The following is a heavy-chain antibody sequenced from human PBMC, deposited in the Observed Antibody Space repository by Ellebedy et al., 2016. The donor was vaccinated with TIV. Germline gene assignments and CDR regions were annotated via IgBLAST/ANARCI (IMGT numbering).Heavy chain of an antibody. V-gene: IGHV3-23*01. CDR1: GFTFSTYA. CDR3: ARDAARSGWISDY. J-gene: IGHJ4*02. CDR2: LTTGGVT. D-gene: IGHD6-19*01. Sequence: PGGSLRLSCVVSGFTFSTYAMRWFRQAPGKGLEWVSSLTTGGVTFYAESVKDRFTISRDSSKNTLYLQVNSLRVEDTAVYYCARDAARSGWISDYWGQGTLVTVSS.